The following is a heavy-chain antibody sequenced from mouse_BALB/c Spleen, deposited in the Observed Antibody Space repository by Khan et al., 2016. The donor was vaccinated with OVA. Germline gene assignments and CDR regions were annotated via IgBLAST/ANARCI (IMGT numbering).Heavy chain of an antibody. V-gene: IGHV2-6-1*01. J-gene: IGHJ4*01. Sequence: VQLQESGPGLVAPSQSLSITCTISGFSLTNYGVHWIRQPPGKGLEWLVVIWSDGSTTYNSALKSILTITKDNSNSQDFLQMNSLQTYDTAIYFCAEQPYVHYNIMDYWGQGTSVTVAS. CDR2: IWSDGST. CDR3: AEQPYVHYNIMDY. CDR1: GFSLTNYG. D-gene: IGHD1-1*01.